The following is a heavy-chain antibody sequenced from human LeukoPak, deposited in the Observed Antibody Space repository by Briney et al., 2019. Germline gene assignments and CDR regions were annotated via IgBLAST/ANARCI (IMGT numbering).Heavy chain of an antibody. V-gene: IGHV3-7*01. CDR3: TRAWNDASGEDY. CDR1: GFSFSSAW. Sequence: GGSLRLSCAASGFSFSSAWMSWVRQAPGKGLEWVANIKQDGSEKDYVDSVKGRFTISRDTAKNSLYLQMNSLRAEDTAVYYCTRAWNDASGEDYWGQGTLVTASS. CDR2: IKQDGSEK. J-gene: IGHJ4*02. D-gene: IGHD1-1*01.